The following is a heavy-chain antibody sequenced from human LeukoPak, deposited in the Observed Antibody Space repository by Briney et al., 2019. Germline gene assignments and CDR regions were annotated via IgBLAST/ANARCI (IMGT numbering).Heavy chain of an antibody. V-gene: IGHV3-53*04. J-gene: IGHJ3*02. Sequence: GGSLRLSCAASGFTVSSNYMSWVRQAPGKGLEWVSVIYSGGSTYYADSVKGRFTISRHNSKNTLYLQMNSLRAEDTAVYYCARADIDYYDSSGYYFRAFDIWGQGTMVTVSS. CDR2: IYSGGST. CDR1: GFTVSSNY. D-gene: IGHD3-22*01. CDR3: ARADIDYYDSSGYYFRAFDI.